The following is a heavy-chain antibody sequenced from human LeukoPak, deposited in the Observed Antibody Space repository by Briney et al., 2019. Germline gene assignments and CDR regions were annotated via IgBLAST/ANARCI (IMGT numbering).Heavy chain of an antibody. Sequence: ASVKVSCKASGYTFTSYDINWVRQATGQGLEWMGWMNPNSGNTGYAQKFQGRVTMTRNTSISTAYMELSSLRSEDTAVYYCARGPGFQNQGVVVVPHFDYWGQGTLVTVSS. CDR3: ARGPGFQNQGVVVVPHFDY. CDR2: MNPNSGNT. D-gene: IGHD2-15*01. J-gene: IGHJ4*02. V-gene: IGHV1-8*01. CDR1: GYTFTSYD.